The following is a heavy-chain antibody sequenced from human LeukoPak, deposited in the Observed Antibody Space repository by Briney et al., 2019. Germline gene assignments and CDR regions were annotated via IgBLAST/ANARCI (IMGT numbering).Heavy chain of an antibody. CDR1: GFTFSSYA. D-gene: IGHD2-2*01. Sequence: GGSLRLSCAASGFTFSSYAMTWVRQAPGKGLEWVSGIGGSSGKIFYADSVKGRFTISRDNAKNSLYLQMNSLRAEDTAVYYCAREGVVPAAIPAYYFDYWGQGTLVTVSS. J-gene: IGHJ4*02. CDR3: AREGVVPAAIPAYYFDY. CDR2: IGGSSGKI. V-gene: IGHV3-21*01.